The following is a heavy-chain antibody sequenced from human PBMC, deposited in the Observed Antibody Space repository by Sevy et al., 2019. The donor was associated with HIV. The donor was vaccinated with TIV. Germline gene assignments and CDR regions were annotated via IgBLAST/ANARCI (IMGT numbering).Heavy chain of an antibody. CDR3: KSDQQGDIYHCYCALDV. Sequence: GGSLRLSCAASGFTFTNAWMSWVRQAPGKGLEWVGRIKSKSDGETTDYAASVEGRFSISREDSRNTLYLQMNSLTTEDTAVYFCKSDQQGDIYHCYCALDVWGQGTTVTVSS. CDR1: GFTFTNAW. J-gene: IGHJ6*02. V-gene: IGHV3-15*01. CDR2: IKSKSDGETT.